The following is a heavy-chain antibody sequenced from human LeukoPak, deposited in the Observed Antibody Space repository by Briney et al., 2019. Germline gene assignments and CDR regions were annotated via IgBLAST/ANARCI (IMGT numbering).Heavy chain of an antibody. V-gene: IGHV3-30-3*01. CDR2: VSYDGSNK. J-gene: IGHJ4*02. CDR1: GFTFSSYA. CDR3: ARGNAYYYDSSGYYYSFGY. D-gene: IGHD3-22*01. Sequence: PGGSLRLSCAASGFTFSSYAMHWVRQAPGKGLEWVAVVSYDGSNKYYADSVKGRFTISRDNSKNTLYLQMNSLRAEDTAVYYCARGNAYYYDSSGYYYSFGYWGQGTLVTVSS.